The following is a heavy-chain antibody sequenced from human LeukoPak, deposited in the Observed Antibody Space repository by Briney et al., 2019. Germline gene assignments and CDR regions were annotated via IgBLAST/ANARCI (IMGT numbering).Heavy chain of an antibody. CDR1: GFTFSSYS. CDR2: MKSKASGGTP. V-gene: IGHV3-15*01. D-gene: IGHD3-10*01. CDR3: TSDFG. Sequence: GGSLRLSCAASGFTFSSYSMNWVRQAPGKGLEWVGRMKSKASGGTPGYAAPVIGRFTISRDDSKNTLYLQMNSLKIEDGGVYYCTSDFGWGQGTMVAVSS. J-gene: IGHJ3*01.